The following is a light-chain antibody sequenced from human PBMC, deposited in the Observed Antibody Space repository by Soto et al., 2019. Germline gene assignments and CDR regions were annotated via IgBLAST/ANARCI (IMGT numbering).Light chain of an antibody. CDR3: SSYTTSSTRV. J-gene: IGLJ1*01. CDR1: SSDIGGYNY. V-gene: IGLV2-14*01. CDR2: EVS. Sequence: QSALTQPASVSGSPGQSITISCTGTSSDIGGYNYVSWYQHHPGKAPKLMLYEVSNRPSGVSNRFSGSKSGNTASLTISGXXAXXXADYYCSSYTTSSTRVFGTGTKLTV.